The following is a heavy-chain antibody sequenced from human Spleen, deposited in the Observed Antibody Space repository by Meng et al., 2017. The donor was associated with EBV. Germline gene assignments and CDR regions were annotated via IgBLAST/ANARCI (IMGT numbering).Heavy chain of an antibody. Sequence: GPGRVQPSATLASCCTVTGGSFSSDNCLSWVRQPPGKVLEWIGEIWHSGTNYSPSLKSRVTISVDKSKNQFSLNLGFMTAADTAVYYCARDLRPWLGGFDAWGPGTLVTVSS. CDR2: IWHSGT. CDR3: ARDLRPWLGGFDA. V-gene: IGHV4-4*02. CDR1: GGSFSSDNC. J-gene: IGHJ5*02. D-gene: IGHD3-10*01.